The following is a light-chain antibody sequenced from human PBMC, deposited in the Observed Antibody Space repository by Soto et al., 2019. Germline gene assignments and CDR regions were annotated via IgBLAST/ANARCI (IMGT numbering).Light chain of an antibody. CDR3: NSYSGIRTYV. Sequence: QSALTQPASVSGSPGQSITISCTGTSSDIGGYNFVSWYQQQPGKAPKVLIYDVRNRPSGVPNRFSGSKSGNTASLTISGLQPEDEADYYCNSYSGIRTYVFGAGTKLTVL. CDR1: SSDIGGYNF. V-gene: IGLV2-14*01. J-gene: IGLJ1*01. CDR2: DVR.